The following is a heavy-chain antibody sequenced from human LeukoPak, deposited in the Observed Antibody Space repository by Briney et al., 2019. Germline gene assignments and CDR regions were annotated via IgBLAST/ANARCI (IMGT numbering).Heavy chain of an antibody. V-gene: IGHV3-11*04. Sequence: GGSLRLSCAASGFTFSDYYMSWIRQAPGKGLEWASYISSSGSTIYYADSVKGRFTISRDNAKNSLYLQMNSLRAEDTAVYYCARDWGYDILTGYFQTAFDYWGQGTLVTVSS. D-gene: IGHD3-9*01. CDR2: ISSSGSTI. CDR3: ARDWGYDILTGYFQTAFDY. J-gene: IGHJ4*02. CDR1: GFTFSDYY.